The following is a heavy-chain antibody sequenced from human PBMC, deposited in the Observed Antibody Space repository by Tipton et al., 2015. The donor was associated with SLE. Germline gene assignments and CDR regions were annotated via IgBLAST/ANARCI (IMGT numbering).Heavy chain of an antibody. CDR2: MYYSGST. Sequence: TLSLTCTVSGGSISSSSYYWGWIRQPPGKGLEWIGSMYYSGSTYYNPSLKSRVTISVDTSKNQFSLKLTSVTAADTAVYYCARAATRIEGMDVWGKGTTVTVSS. J-gene: IGHJ6*03. V-gene: IGHV4-39*07. CDR3: ARAATRIEGMDV. CDR1: GGSISSSSYY. D-gene: IGHD1-26*01.